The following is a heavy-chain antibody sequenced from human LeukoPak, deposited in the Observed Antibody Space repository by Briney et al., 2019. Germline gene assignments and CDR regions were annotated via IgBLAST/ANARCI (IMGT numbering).Heavy chain of an antibody. Sequence: GGSLRLSCAASGFTFSSDAMSWVRQAPGKGLEWVAAMIGSGGSTYYADSVKGRFTISRDNSKNTLYLQMNSLRAEDTAVYYCAKGETYFDYWGQGTLVTVSS. D-gene: IGHD1-26*01. CDR2: MIGSGGST. J-gene: IGHJ4*02. CDR1: GFTFSSDA. V-gene: IGHV3-23*01. CDR3: AKGETYFDY.